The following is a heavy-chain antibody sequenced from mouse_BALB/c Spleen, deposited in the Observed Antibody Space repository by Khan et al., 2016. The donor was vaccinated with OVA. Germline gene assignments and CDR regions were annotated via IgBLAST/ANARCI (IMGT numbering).Heavy chain of an antibody. Sequence: VQLQESGAELARPGASVKLSCKASGYIFTDYYINWVKQRTGQGLEWIGEISPGSDDTYYNEKFKGKATLTADKSSSTAYMQLSSLTSEDSAVYFCARRNYFGYTLAYWGQGTLVTVSA. CDR2: ISPGSDDT. CDR3: ARRNYFGYTLAY. V-gene: IGHV1-77*01. J-gene: IGHJ3*01. CDR1: GYIFTDYY. D-gene: IGHD1-2*01.